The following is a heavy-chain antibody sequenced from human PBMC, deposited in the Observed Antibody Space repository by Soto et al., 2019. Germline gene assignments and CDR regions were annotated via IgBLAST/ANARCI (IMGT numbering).Heavy chain of an antibody. J-gene: IGHJ4*02. Sequence: QVQLQESGPGLVKPSQTLSLTCTVSGGSITSGGYYWSWIRQHPGKGLEWIGYIYYSGSTYYNPSLKSRVTISVDTSKNQFSLKLSSVTVADTAVYYCARGGGDSGSYSYYFDYWGQGTLVTVSS. V-gene: IGHV4-31*03. CDR3: ARGGGDSGSYSYYFDY. CDR1: GGSITSGGYY. CDR2: IYYSGST. D-gene: IGHD1-26*01.